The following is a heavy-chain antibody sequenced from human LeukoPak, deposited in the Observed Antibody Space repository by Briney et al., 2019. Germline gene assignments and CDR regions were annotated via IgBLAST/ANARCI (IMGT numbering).Heavy chain of an antibody. V-gene: IGHV3-20*04. J-gene: IGHJ4*02. CDR3: ARSARLMKGVVEVTALDD. CDR1: GFTFDDYG. D-gene: IGHD3-3*01. CDR2: INWNGGST. Sequence: GGSLRLSCAASGFTFDDYGMSWVRQAPGKGLEWVSGINWNGGSTGYADSVKGRFTISRDNAKNSVYLEMNSLRADDTAVYYCARSARLMKGVVEVTALDDWGQGTLVTVSS.